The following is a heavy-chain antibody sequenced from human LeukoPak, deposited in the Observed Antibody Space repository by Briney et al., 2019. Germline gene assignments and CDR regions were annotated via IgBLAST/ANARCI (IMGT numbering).Heavy chain of an antibody. CDR1: GGSISSYY. J-gene: IGHJ2*01. Sequence: SETLSLTCTVSGGSISSYYWSWIRQPPGKGLEWIGYIYYSGTTNYNPSLKSRVTISVDTSTTQFSLRLSSVTAADTAVYYCARGIVSGVVIPYWYIDLWGRGTLVTVPS. V-gene: IGHV4-59*01. CDR2: IYYSGTT. CDR3: ARGIVSGVVIPYWYIDL. D-gene: IGHD3-3*01.